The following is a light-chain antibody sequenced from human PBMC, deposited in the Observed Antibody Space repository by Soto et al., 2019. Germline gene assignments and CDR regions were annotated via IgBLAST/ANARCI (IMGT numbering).Light chain of an antibody. CDR2: DAS. V-gene: IGKV3-20*01. CDR1: QSVSSSY. CDR3: RPYGSSLYT. J-gene: IGKJ2*01. Sequence: DIVLTQSPGTLSLSPGERATLSCRASQSVSSSYLAWYQQKPGQAPRLLISDASSSATGMPVRFSGSGSGTDFTLTISRLEPEDFAGYSCRPYGSSLYTFGGGAKLEIK.